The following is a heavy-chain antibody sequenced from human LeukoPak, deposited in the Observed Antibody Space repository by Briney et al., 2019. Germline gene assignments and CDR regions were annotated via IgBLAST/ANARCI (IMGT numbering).Heavy chain of an antibody. V-gene: IGHV3-23*01. D-gene: IGHD3-22*01. CDR3: AKDPPYYYDSSGYFDY. CDR2: ISGSGGST. Sequence: PGGSLRLSCAASGFTFSSYAMGWVRQAPGKGLEWVSAISGSGGSTYYADSVKGRFTISRDNSKNTLYLQMNSLRAEDTAVYYCAKDPPYYYDSSGYFDYWGQGTLVTVSS. CDR1: GFTFSSYA. J-gene: IGHJ4*02.